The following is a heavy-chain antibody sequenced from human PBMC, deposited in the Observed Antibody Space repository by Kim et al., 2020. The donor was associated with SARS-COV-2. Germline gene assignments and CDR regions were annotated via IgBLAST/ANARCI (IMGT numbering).Heavy chain of an antibody. CDR2: DGRFT. J-gene: IGHJ4*02. Sequence: DGRFTGYADRVTGRFIISRDNAKNTLYLQINSLTDEDTAVYYCARALAKGGWGQGILVTVSS. V-gene: IGHV3-74*01. D-gene: IGHD3-16*01. CDR3: ARALAKGG.